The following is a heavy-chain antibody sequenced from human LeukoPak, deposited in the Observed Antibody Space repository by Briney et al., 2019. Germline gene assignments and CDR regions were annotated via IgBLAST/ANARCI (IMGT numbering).Heavy chain of an antibody. CDR3: ARVRRFGAGQDY. V-gene: IGHV4-34*01. CDR2: VSHSGST. CDR1: GGSFSGYY. D-gene: IGHD3-16*01. J-gene: IGHJ4*02. Sequence: SETLSLTCAVYGGSFSGYYWSWIRQPPGKGLEWIGEVSHSGSTNYNPSLKSRVTISLDTSKNQFSLEVKSVTAADTAVYYCARVRRFGAGQDYWGQGTLVTFSS.